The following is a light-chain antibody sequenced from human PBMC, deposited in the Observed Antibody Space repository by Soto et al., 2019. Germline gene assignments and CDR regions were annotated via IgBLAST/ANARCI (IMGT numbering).Light chain of an antibody. V-gene: IGKV1-39*01. CDR3: QQRYSTPRT. Sequence: DIQMTQSPSSLSASVGDRVTITCRASQSISSYLNWYQQKPGKAPKLLIYAASSLQSGVPSRFSGSGSGTDFTLTISSLQPEDFATYSCQQRYSTPRTFGQGTKLEIK. CDR1: QSISSY. CDR2: AAS. J-gene: IGKJ2*01.